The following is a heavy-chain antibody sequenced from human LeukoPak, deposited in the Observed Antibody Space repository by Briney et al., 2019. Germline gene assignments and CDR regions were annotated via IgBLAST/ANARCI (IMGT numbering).Heavy chain of an antibody. CDR3: ARGRSYYNHYYYGMDV. CDR1: GGSISSGGYY. Sequence: SETLSLTCTVSGGSISSGGYYWSWIRQHPGKGLEWIGYIYYSGSTYYNPSLKSRVTISVDTSKNQFSLKLSSVTAADTAVYYCARGRSYYNHYYYGMDVWGQGTTVTVSS. D-gene: IGHD3-10*01. J-gene: IGHJ6*02. V-gene: IGHV4-31*03. CDR2: IYYSGST.